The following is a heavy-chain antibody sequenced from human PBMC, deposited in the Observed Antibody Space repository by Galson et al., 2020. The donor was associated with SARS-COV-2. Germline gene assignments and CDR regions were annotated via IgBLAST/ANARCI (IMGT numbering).Heavy chain of an antibody. V-gene: IGHV1-18*04. CDR1: GYTFTSYG. D-gene: IGHD3-10*01. CDR2: ISAYNGNT. CDR3: ARDVGGSGVTPGDY. J-gene: IGHJ4*02. Sequence: ASVKVSCKASGYTFTSYGISWVRQAPGQGLEWMGWISAYNGNTNYAQKLQGRVTMTTDTSTSTAYMELRSLRSDDTAMYYCARDVGGSGVTPGDYWGQGTLVTVSS.